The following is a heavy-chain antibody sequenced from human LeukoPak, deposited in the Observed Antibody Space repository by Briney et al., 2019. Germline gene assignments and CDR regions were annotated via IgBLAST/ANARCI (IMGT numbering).Heavy chain of an antibody. J-gene: IGHJ5*02. D-gene: IGHD3-10*01. CDR2: INHSGST. Sequence: SETLSLTCAVYGGSFSGYYWSWIRQPPGKGLEWIGEINHSGSTNYNPSLKSRVTISVDTSKNQFSLKLSSVTAADTAVYYCARGRRITMVRGREPDWFDPWGQGTLVTVSS. CDR1: GGSFSGYY. CDR3: ARGRRITMVRGREPDWFDP. V-gene: IGHV4-34*01.